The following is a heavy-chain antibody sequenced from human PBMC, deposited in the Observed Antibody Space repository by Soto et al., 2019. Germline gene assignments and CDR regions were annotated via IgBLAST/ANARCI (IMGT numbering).Heavy chain of an antibody. J-gene: IGHJ4*02. D-gene: IGHD6-13*01. CDR3: ARGIAAGVDF. CDR2: MAPRNGNT. CDR1: GYTFTSLD. V-gene: IGHV1-8*02. Sequence: ASVKVSCKTSGYTFTSLDINWMRQATGQGPEWMGWMAPRNGNTGYAQKFQGRVTMTRDTSISTAYMELSGLRSEDTAVYYCARGIAAGVDFWGQGTLVTVSS.